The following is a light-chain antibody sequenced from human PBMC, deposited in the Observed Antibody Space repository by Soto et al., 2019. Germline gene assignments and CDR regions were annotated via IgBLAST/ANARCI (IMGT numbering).Light chain of an antibody. Sequence: DIQMTQSPSTLSASVGDRVTITCRASQSISSWLAWYQQKPGKAPKLLIYKASSLESGVPSRFSVSGSGTDFTLTISSLQPDDFATYYCQQYNSYSRWTFGQGTKVEIK. J-gene: IGKJ1*01. V-gene: IGKV1-5*03. CDR2: KAS. CDR1: QSISSW. CDR3: QQYNSYSRWT.